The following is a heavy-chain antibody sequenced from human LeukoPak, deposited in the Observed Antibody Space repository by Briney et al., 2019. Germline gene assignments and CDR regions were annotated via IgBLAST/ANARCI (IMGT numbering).Heavy chain of an antibody. V-gene: IGHV1-69*01. J-gene: IGHJ4*02. CDR3: ARDTRWPSGD. D-gene: IGHD5-24*01. CDR2: IIPIFGTS. Sequence: SVKVSCKASGGTFSSYAISWVRQAPGQGLEWMGGIIPIFGTSNYAQKFQGRVTITADESTSTAYMELSSLRSEDTAVYYCARDTRWPSGDWGQGTLVTVSS. CDR1: GGTFSSYA.